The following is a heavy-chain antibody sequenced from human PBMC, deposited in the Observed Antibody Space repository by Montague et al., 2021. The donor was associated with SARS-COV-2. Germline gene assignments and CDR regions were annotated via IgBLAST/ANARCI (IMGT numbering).Heavy chain of an antibody. CDR2: IYYTGNT. J-gene: IGHJ3*01. D-gene: IGHD3-22*01. CDR3: ARLKRYFDSSGSPSALDF. CDR1: GGSITNNIDY. V-gene: IGHV4-39*02. Sequence: SKTLSLTCTVSGGSITNNIDYWAWIRQPPGKGLEWIGSIYYTGNTYYNPSLKSRVTISVVTSKNHFTLKLSSVTAAETAVYYCARLKRYFDSSGSPSALDFWGQGTKVTVSS.